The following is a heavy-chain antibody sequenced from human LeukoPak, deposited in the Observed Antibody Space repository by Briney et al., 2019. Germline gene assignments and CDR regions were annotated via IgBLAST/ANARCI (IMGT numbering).Heavy chain of an antibody. D-gene: IGHD3-3*01. CDR3: ASTYYDFWSGYFNLYYFDY. Sequence: PSETLSLTCTVSGDSISSSIYYWGWIRQPPGKGLEWIGSIYYSGSTYYNPSLKSRVTISVDTSKNQFSLKLSSVTAADTAVYYCASTYYDFWSGYFNLYYFDYWGQGTLVTVSS. V-gene: IGHV4-39*07. CDR2: IYYSGST. CDR1: GDSISSSIYY. J-gene: IGHJ4*02.